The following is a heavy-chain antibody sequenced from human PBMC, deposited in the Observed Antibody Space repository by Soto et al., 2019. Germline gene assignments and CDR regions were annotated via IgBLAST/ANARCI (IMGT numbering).Heavy chain of an antibody. CDR3: ARDSPIGSTFSEYEAIDY. CDR1: GYSFTTYY. CDR2: VNPNGGFT. J-gene: IGHJ4*02. V-gene: IGHV1-46*01. Sequence: ASVKVSCKASGYSFTTYYMQWVRQAPGQGLEWMGIVNPNGGFTNYAQKFQGRVTMTRDTSTSTVYMELNSLRSEDTAVYYCARDSPIGSTFSEYEAIDYWSQGTLVTVSS. D-gene: IGHD5-12*01.